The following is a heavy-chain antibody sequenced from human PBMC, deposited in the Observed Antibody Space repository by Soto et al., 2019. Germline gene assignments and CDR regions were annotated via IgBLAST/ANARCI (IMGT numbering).Heavy chain of an antibody. CDR1: GYTFSNHW. D-gene: IGHD1-26*01. Sequence: GESLKISCQGSGYTFSNHWINWVRLVPGKGLEWMGIIFPRDSDTRYSPSLQGQVIISVDKSTNTAYLQWTRLTASDTTIYYCAKSIEGGPMDVWGQGTTVTVSS. V-gene: IGHV5-51*01. CDR3: AKSIEGGPMDV. J-gene: IGHJ6*02. CDR2: IFPRDSDT.